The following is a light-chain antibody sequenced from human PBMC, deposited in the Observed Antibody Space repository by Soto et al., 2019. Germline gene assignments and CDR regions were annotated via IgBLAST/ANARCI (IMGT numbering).Light chain of an antibody. J-gene: IGLJ2*01. Sequence: QSALTQPPSASGSPGQSVTISCTGPSSDVGGYNFVSWFQHHPGKVPKLLIFEVSKRPSGVPDRFSGSKSGNTASLTVSGLQAEDEADYYCISYAGTKGVFVGGGTKLTVL. V-gene: IGLV2-8*01. CDR1: SSDVGGYNF. CDR3: ISYAGTKGVF. CDR2: EVS.